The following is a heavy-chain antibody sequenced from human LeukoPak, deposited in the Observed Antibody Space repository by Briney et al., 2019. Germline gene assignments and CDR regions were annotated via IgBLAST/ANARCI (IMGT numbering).Heavy chain of an antibody. Sequence: GGSLRLSCAASGFTFSSYGMSWVRQAPGKGLEWVSYISSRGSTIYYADSVRGRFTISRDSAKNSLYLQMNSLRAEDTAVYYCARDLQGSLRGIDYWGQGTLVTVSS. V-gene: IGHV3-48*04. CDR2: ISSRGSTI. J-gene: IGHJ4*02. D-gene: IGHD3-10*01. CDR1: GFTFSSYG. CDR3: ARDLQGSLRGIDY.